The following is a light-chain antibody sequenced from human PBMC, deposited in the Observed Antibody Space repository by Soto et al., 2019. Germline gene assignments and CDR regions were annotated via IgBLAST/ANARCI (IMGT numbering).Light chain of an antibody. CDR1: SSNVGGYDY. CDR3: SSYSPTSTLV. Sequence: QSALTQPASVSGSPGQSVTISCTGASSNVGGYDYVSWYQQHPGKAPKLILFEVNNRPSGVSNHFSGSKSGNTASLIISGLQADDEADYYCSSYSPTSTLVFGSGTKLPVL. V-gene: IGLV2-14*01. CDR2: EVN. J-gene: IGLJ1*01.